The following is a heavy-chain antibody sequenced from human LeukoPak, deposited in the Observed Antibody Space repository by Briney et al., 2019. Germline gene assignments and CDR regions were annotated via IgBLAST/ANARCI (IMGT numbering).Heavy chain of an antibody. J-gene: IGHJ4*02. CDR3: ARKSYDYVWGSYRPLYYFDY. D-gene: IGHD3-16*02. V-gene: IGHV4-34*01. CDR1: GGSFSGYY. CDR2: INHSGST. Sequence: SETLSLTCAVYGGSFSGYYWSWIRQPPGKGLEWIGEINHSGSTNYNPSLKSRVTISVDTSKNQFSLKLSSVTAADTAVYYCARKSYDYVWGSYRPLYYFDYWGQGTLVTVSS.